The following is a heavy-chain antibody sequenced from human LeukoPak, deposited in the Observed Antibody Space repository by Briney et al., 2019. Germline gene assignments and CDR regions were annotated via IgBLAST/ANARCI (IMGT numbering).Heavy chain of an antibody. CDR2: VSTSNGDT. Sequence: ASVKVSCKTSGYNFNRYTITWVRQAPGQGLEWMGWVSTSNGDTSYADKFQGRVTMTTEAVTKTAYMELRRLRSGDTAMYFCARVSDTSMVTPGFDSWGQGTLVTVSS. J-gene: IGHJ4*02. CDR3: ARVSDTSMVTPGFDS. CDR1: GYNFNRYT. D-gene: IGHD5-18*01. V-gene: IGHV1-18*01.